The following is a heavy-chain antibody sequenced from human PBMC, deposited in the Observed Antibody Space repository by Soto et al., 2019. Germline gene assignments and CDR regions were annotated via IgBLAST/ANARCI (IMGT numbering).Heavy chain of an antibody. CDR2: IWYDGSNN. V-gene: IGHV3-33*01. J-gene: IGHJ5*02. D-gene: IGHD4-17*01. CDR3: ARDPDYGDYVGWFDP. CDR1: GFTFSSYG. Sequence: QVQLVESGGGVVQPGRSLRLSCAASGFTFSSYGMQWVRQAPGEGLEWVAVIWYDGSNNYYADSVKGRFTISRDKSENTLYMQMNSLRAEYTGVCYCARDPDYGDYVGWFDPWGQGTLVTVSS.